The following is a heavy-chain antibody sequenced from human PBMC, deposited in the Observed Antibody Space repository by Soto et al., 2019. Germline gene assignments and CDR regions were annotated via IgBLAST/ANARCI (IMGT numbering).Heavy chain of an antibody. J-gene: IGHJ4*02. Sequence: GGSLRLSCAASGFTFGNYAMSWVRQAPGKGLEWVSAIAASGATTYYADSVKGRLTVSRDNSKNTLYLQMNSLRAEDTAVYYCTKDRGGSGWRFDYWGQGTLVTVSS. V-gene: IGHV3-23*01. CDR3: TKDRGGSGWRFDY. CDR2: IAASGATT. D-gene: IGHD6-19*01. CDR1: GFTFGNYA.